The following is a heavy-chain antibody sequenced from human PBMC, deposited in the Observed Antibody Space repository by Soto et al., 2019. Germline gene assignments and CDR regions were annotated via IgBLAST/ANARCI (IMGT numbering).Heavy chain of an antibody. CDR2: ISGSGGST. Sequence: EVQLLESGGGLVQPGGSLRLSCAASGFTFSSYAMSWVRQAPGKGLEWVSAISGSGGSTYYADSVKGRFTISRDNSKNTLYLQKKSLRAEDTAVYYCAKFTPLGYCSGGSCYSAVFDFWGQGTLVTVSS. D-gene: IGHD2-15*01. CDR1: GFTFSSYA. CDR3: AKFTPLGYCSGGSCYSAVFDF. J-gene: IGHJ4*02. V-gene: IGHV3-23*01.